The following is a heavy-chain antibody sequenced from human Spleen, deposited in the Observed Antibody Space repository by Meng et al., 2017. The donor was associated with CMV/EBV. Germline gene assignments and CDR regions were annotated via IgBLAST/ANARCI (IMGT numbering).Heavy chain of an antibody. CDR1: GFIFGDFW. CDR3: YMGHYSGA. V-gene: IGHV3-7*01. D-gene: IGHD2-21*01. J-gene: IGHJ5*02. CDR2: IERDGREK. Sequence: SLGVSCEGSGFIFGDFWMNWVRQGPGKGLEWVASIERDGREKFYVDSVKGRFTISRDNARNTLYLQMNSLRDDDTAVYYCYMGHYSGAWGQGTLVTVSS.